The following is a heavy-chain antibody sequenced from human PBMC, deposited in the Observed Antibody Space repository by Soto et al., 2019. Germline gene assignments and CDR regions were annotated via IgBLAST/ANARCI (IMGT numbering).Heavy chain of an antibody. D-gene: IGHD2-15*01. CDR1: GGSFSCYY. J-gene: IGHJ6*02. Sequence: SETRSLTCAVYGGSFSCYYWSWIRQPPGKGLEWIGEINHSGSTNYNPSLKSRVTISVDTSKNQFSLKLSSVTAADTAVYYCATTGVXWVVAAHTHYYYYGMDVCGQGTTVTVSS. V-gene: IGHV4-34*01. CDR2: INHSGST. CDR3: ATTGVXWVVAAHTHYYYYGMDV.